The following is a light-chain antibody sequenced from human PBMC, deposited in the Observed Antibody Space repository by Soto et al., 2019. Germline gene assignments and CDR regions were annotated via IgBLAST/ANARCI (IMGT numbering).Light chain of an antibody. V-gene: IGLV2-14*01. CDR1: SSEVGGYNY. CDR2: DVS. J-gene: IGLJ2*01. Sequence: QSALTQPASVSGSPGQSITISCTGTSSEVGGYNYVSWYQQHPGKAPKLMIYDVSNRPSGVSNRFSGTKSGNTASLTISGLQAEDEADYYCSSYTSSSPLVFGGGTKVTVL. CDR3: SSYTSSSPLV.